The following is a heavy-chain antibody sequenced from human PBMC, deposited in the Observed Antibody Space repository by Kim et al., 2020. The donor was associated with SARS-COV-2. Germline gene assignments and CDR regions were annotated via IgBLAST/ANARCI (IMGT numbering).Heavy chain of an antibody. V-gene: IGHV4-39*01. D-gene: IGHD1-26*01. CDR2: IYYTGAT. J-gene: IGHJ4*02. CDR3: ARRGGIGNNYNY. Sequence: SETLSLTCTVSGDSISSRSYYWAWFRQPLGKGLEWIGTIYYTGATYYNPSLKSRLTISVDTSKNQFSLNLRSVTATDTAVYYCARRGGIGNNYNYWGQGTLVTVSS. CDR1: GDSISSRSYY.